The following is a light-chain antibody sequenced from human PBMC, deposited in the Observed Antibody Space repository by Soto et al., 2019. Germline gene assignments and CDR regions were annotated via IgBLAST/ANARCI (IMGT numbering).Light chain of an antibody. CDR3: QVWDTGNDHVV. Sequence: SYELTQPPSVSVAPGQTARITCGGTNIKSKSVHWYQQRPGQAPVLVVHDDSDRPSGIPERFSGSNSENTATLIITRVEAVDEADYYCQVWDTGNDHVVFGGGTKVTVL. CDR2: DDS. V-gene: IGLV3-21*02. CDR1: NIKSKS. J-gene: IGLJ2*01.